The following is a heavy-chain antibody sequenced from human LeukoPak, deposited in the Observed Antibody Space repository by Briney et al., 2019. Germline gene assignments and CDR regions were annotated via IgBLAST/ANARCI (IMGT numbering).Heavy chain of an antibody. D-gene: IGHD3-22*01. V-gene: IGHV3-30*04. CDR2: IYFDGSNK. CDR3: ARDRYSDSSGYYSY. CDR1: GFTVSSNS. J-gene: IGHJ4*02. Sequence: GGSLRLSCTVSGFTVSSNSMSWVRQAPGKGLEWVAFIYFDGSNKYYADSVKGRFTISRDSSKNTLYLQMNSLRAEDTAVYYCARDRYSDSSGYYSYWGQGTLVTVSS.